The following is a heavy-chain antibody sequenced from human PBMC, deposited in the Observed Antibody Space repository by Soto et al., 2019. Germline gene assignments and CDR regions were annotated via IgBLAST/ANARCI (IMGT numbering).Heavy chain of an antibody. CDR3: ARSALSNWNDEQNFDY. CDR1: GCSMSSYY. CDR2: IYTSGST. Sequence: PSETLSLACPVSGCSMSSYYWSWIRQPAGKGLEWIGRIYTSGSTNYNPSLKSRVTMSVDTSKNQFSLKLSSVTAADTAVYYCARSALSNWNDEQNFDYWGQGTLVTVSS. J-gene: IGHJ4*02. D-gene: IGHD1-1*01. V-gene: IGHV4-4*07.